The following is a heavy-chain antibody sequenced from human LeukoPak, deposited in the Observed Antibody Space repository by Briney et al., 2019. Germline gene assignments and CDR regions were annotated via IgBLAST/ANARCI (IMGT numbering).Heavy chain of an antibody. CDR1: GGSFSGYY. CDR2: INHSGST. V-gene: IGHV4-34*01. Sequence: PSETLSLTCAVYGGSFSGYYWSWIRRPPGKGLEWIGEINHSGSTNYNPSLKSRVTISVDTSKKQFPLKLSSVTAADTAVYYCAIKSSSWYGYYFDYWGQGTLVTVSS. D-gene: IGHD6-13*01. J-gene: IGHJ4*02. CDR3: AIKSSSWYGYYFDY.